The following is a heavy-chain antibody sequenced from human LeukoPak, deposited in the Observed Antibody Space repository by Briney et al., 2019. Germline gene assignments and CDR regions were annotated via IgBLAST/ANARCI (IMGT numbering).Heavy chain of an antibody. CDR2: INHSGST. D-gene: IGHD3-10*01. Sequence: SETLSLTCAVYGGSFSGYYWSWIRQPPGKGLEWIGEINHSGSTNYNPSLKSRVTISVDTSKNQFSLKLSSVTAADTAVYYCARKPRGDYYGSGSYYRYFDYWGQGTLVTVSS. CDR1: GGSFSGYY. CDR3: ARKPRGDYYGSGSYYRYFDY. J-gene: IGHJ4*02. V-gene: IGHV4-34*01.